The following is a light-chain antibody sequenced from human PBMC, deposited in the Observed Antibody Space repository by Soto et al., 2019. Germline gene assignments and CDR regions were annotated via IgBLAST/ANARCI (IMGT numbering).Light chain of an antibody. CDR2: GAY. V-gene: IGKV3-20*01. CDR3: QQYGSSPPT. J-gene: IGKJ1*01. Sequence: EIVLTQSPGTLSLSPGERATLSCRASQSVSSSYLAWYQQQPGQAPRLLIYGAYSRATGIPDRFSGSGSGTDFTLTISRLEPEVFAVYYCQQYGSSPPTFGQGTKVEIK. CDR1: QSVSSSY.